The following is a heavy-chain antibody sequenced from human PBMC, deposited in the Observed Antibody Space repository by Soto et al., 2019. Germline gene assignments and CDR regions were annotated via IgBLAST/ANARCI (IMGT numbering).Heavy chain of an antibody. J-gene: IGHJ6*02. Sequence: SVKVSCKASGGTFSSYAISWLRQAPGQGLEWMGGIIPIFGTANYAQKFQGRVTITADESTSTAYMELSSLRSEDTAVYYCARGAGSRTSPGMDVWGQGTTVTVSS. CDR3: ARGAGSRTSPGMDV. V-gene: IGHV1-69*13. CDR2: IIPIFGTA. D-gene: IGHD1-26*01. CDR1: GGTFSSYA.